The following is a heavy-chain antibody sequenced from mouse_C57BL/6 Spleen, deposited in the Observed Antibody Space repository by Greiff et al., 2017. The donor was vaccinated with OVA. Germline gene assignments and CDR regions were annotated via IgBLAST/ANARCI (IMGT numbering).Heavy chain of an antibody. D-gene: IGHD1-1*01. CDR3: ARDLGSSFFDY. V-gene: IGHV5-4*01. CDR2: ISDGGSYT. Sequence: EVKLMESGGGLVKPGGSLKLSCAASGFTFSSYAMSWVRQTPEKRLEWVATISDGGSYTYYPDNVKGRFTISRDNAKNNLYLQMSHLKSEDTAMYYCARDLGSSFFDYWGQGTTLTVSS. J-gene: IGHJ2*01. CDR1: GFTFSSYA.